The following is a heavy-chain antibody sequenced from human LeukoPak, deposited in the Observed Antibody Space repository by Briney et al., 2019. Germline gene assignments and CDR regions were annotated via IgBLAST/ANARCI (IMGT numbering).Heavy chain of an antibody. CDR2: MSAYNGNT. CDR1: GYTFTSYG. CDR3: AGAVWSDFRYYYYYYMDV. J-gene: IGHJ6*03. D-gene: IGHD3-10*01. V-gene: IGHV1-18*01. Sequence: ASVKVSCKASGYTFTSYGISWVRHAPGQGLEWMGWMSAYNGNTNYAQKLQGRVTMTTETSTSTAYMELRSLRSDDTGAYYCAGAVWSDFRYYYYYYMDVWGNGTTVTVSS.